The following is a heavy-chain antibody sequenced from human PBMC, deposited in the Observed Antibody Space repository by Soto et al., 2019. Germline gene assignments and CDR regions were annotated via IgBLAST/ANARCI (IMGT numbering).Heavy chain of an antibody. CDR2: IKNKTAGETT. V-gene: IGHV3-15*07. CDR3: TAKRDVSRGWFDP. CDR1: GFTFSQAW. J-gene: IGHJ5*02. D-gene: IGHD3-10*01. Sequence: EVQLVESGGGLVKPGGSLRLSCAASGFTFSQAWMNWVRQAPGKGLEWVGRIKNKTAGETTDYAAPVKGRFTISRDDSKNTLYRQMDSLKTEDTAVDYCTAKRDVSRGWFDPWGQGTLVTVS.